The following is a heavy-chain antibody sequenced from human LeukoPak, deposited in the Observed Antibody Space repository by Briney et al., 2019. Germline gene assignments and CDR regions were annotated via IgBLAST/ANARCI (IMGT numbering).Heavy chain of an antibody. CDR3: ARDNEGSYYDSSGSWAY. J-gene: IGHJ4*02. V-gene: IGHV1-18*01. CDR2: ISAYNGDT. D-gene: IGHD3-22*01. CDR1: GYTFTSYG. Sequence: ASVKVSCKASGYTFTSYGISWVRQAPGQGLEWMGWISAYNGDTNYAQKLQGRVTMTTDTSTSTAYMELRSLRSDDTAVYYCARDNEGSYYDSSGSWAYWGQGTLVTVSS.